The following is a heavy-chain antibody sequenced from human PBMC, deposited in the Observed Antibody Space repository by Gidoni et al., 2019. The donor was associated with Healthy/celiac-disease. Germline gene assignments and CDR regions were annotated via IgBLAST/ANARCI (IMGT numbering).Heavy chain of an antibody. V-gene: IGHV3-33*01. CDR2: IWYDGSNK. Sequence: QVQLVESGGGVVQPGRSLRLSCAASGFTFSSYGMHWVRQAPGKGLEWVAVIWYDGSNKYYADSVKGRFTISRDNSKNTLYLQMNSLRAEDTAVYYCARGLGGYSSRGYYYYYGMDVWGQGTTVTVSS. D-gene: IGHD5-18*01. J-gene: IGHJ6*02. CDR3: ARGLGGYSSRGYYYYYGMDV. CDR1: GFTFSSYG.